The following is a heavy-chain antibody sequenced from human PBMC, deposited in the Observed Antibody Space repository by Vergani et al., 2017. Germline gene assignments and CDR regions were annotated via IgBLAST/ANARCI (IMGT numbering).Heavy chain of an antibody. CDR1: GGTFSSYA. J-gene: IGHJ4*02. Sequence: QVQLVQSGAEVKKPGSSVKVSCKASGGTFSSYAISWVRQAPGQGLEWMGWINPNSGGTNYAQKFQGRVTMTRDTSISTAYMELSSLRSEDTAVYYCARIRMATVQIDYWGQGTLVTVSS. CDR3: ARIRMATVQIDY. CDR2: INPNSGGT. V-gene: IGHV1-2*02. D-gene: IGHD5-24*01.